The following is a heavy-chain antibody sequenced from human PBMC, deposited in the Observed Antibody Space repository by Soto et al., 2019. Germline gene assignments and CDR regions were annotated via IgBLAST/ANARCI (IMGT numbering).Heavy chain of an antibody. D-gene: IGHD5-18*01. V-gene: IGHV4-61*08. Sequence: SETLSLTCTVSGGSVSSGDYYWSWIRQPPGKGLEWIGYIYYSGNTNYNPSLKSRVIISVDTSKNLFSMKLTSVTAADTAVYYCARIPVDTAMIYWLDPWGQGTLVTVSS. CDR3: ARIPVDTAMIYWLDP. J-gene: IGHJ5*02. CDR2: IYYSGNT. CDR1: GGSVSSGDYY.